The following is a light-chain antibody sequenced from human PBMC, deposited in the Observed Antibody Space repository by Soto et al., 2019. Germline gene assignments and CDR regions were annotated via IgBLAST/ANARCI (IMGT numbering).Light chain of an antibody. J-gene: IGKJ1*01. CDR1: QSVSSSD. Sequence: EIVLTQSPGTLDLSPGERATLSCRASQSVSSSDLAWYQQKPGQAPRLLINGASSRATGIQDRFSDSGSGTDFTLTPSRLEPEDFAVYYCQQYGSSPWTFGQGTKVEIK. CDR2: GAS. CDR3: QQYGSSPWT. V-gene: IGKV3-20*01.